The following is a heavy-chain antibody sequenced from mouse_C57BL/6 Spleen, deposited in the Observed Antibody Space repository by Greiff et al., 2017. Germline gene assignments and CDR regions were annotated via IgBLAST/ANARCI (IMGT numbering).Heavy chain of an antibody. V-gene: IGHV1-66*01. J-gene: IGHJ4*01. CDR3: ARYAMDY. Sequence: QVQLQQSGPELVKPGASVKISCKASGYSFTSYYIHWVKQRPGKGLEWIGWIYPGSGNTKYNEKFKGKATLTADTSSSTAYMQLSSLTSEDSAVYYCARYAMDYWGQGTSVTVSS. CDR1: GYSFTSYY. CDR2: IYPGSGNT.